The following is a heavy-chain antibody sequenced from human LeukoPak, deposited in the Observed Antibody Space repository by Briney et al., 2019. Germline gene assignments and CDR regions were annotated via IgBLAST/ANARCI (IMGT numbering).Heavy chain of an antibody. CDR2: IYHSGST. D-gene: IGHD1-26*01. Sequence: SETLSLTCSVSGGSISSSSSYWGWIRQPPGTGLEWIGEIYHSGSTNYNPSLKSRVTISVDKSKNQFSLKLSSVTAADTAVYYCARVNSGSYSYYFDYWGRGTLVTVSS. J-gene: IGHJ4*02. CDR3: ARVNSGSYSYYFDY. CDR1: GGSISSSSSY. V-gene: IGHV4-39*07.